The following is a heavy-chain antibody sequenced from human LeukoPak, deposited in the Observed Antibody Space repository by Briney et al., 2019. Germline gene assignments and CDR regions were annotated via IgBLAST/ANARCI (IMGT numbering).Heavy chain of an antibody. CDR3: ARHRWGRFDY. J-gene: IGHJ4*02. CDR1: GASITSDY. D-gene: IGHD4-23*01. CDR2: ISSGGNT. Sequence: SETLSLACTVSGASITSDYWSWIRQPLGKGLEYVAYISSGGNTYYNPSLEDRVTMSVSTSKNQFSLRVTSVTAADTAVYYCARHRWGRFDYWGQGALVSVSS. V-gene: IGHV4-59*08.